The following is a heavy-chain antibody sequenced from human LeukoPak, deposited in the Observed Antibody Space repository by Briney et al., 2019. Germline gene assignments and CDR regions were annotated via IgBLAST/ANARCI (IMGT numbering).Heavy chain of an antibody. CDR3: ARDRVPPRGMDV. Sequence: ASVKVSCKASGYTFTGYYMHWVRPAPGQGREWMGWINPNSGGTNYAQKFQGRVTMTRDTSISTAYMELSRLRSDDTAVYYCARDRVPPRGMDVWGQGTTVTVSS. J-gene: IGHJ6*02. CDR1: GYTFTGYY. V-gene: IGHV1-2*02. D-gene: IGHD3-10*01. CDR2: INPNSGGT.